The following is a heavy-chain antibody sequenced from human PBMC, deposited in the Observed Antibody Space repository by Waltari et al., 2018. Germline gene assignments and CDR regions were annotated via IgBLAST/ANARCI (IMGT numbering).Heavy chain of an antibody. CDR2: INADGRAT. CDR3: AIQISGVVF. D-gene: IGHD3-3*01. CDR1: GSTFCAYR. Sequence: EVQLVESGGGLVQPGGSLRLSCAASGSTFCAYRMHWVRQAPGKGLVWVSLINADGRATLYADSVKGRFTMSRDNAKDTLYLQMNSLRGEDTAVYYCAIQISGVVFWGQGTLVTVSS. J-gene: IGHJ4*02. V-gene: IGHV3-74*01.